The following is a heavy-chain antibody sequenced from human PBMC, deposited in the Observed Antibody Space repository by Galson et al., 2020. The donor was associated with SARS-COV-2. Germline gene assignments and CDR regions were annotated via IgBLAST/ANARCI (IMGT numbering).Heavy chain of an antibody. CDR1: GGSISSSSYF. CDR2: FHYSGST. CDR3: ARVYSSGYGLYF. Sequence: SETLSLTCTVSGGSISSSSYFWGWIRQPPGKGLVWIGSFHYSGSTYYNPSLKSRVTIFVDTSKNQFSLKVTSVTAADTAEYYCARVYSSGYGLYFWGQGILVTVSS. J-gene: IGHJ4*02. D-gene: IGHD6-19*01. V-gene: IGHV4-39*01.